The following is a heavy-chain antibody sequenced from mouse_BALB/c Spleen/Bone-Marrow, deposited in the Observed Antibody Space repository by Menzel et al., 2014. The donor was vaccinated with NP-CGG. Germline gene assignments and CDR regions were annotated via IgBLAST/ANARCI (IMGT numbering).Heavy chain of an antibody. J-gene: IGHJ1*01. CDR1: GFTFTDYY. CDR2: LRNKANGYTT. V-gene: IGHV7-3*02. D-gene: IGHD2-3*01. Sequence: EVKLVESGGGLVQPGGSLRLSCATSGFTFTDYYMSWVRQPPGKALEWLGFLRNKANGYTTDYSASVKGQFTISRDNSQSILYLQMNPLRAEDSATYYCARDMCDGLRWYFDVWGAGTTVTVSS. CDR3: ARDMCDGLRWYFDV.